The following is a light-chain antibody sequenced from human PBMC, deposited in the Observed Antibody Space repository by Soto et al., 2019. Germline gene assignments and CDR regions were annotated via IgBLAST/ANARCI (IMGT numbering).Light chain of an antibody. Sequence: QSVLTQPASVSASPGQSITISCTGTSSDVGGYNYVSWYQQHPGIAPKLMIYEVTNRPSGVSNRFSGSKSGNTASLTISGLQAEDEADYYCASYTTRNTYFFGTGTKLTVL. CDR3: ASYTTRNTYF. V-gene: IGLV2-14*01. CDR1: SSDVGGYNY. CDR2: EVT. J-gene: IGLJ1*01.